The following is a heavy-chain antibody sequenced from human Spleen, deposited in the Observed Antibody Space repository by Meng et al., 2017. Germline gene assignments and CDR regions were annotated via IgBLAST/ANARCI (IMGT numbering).Heavy chain of an antibody. D-gene: IGHD4-11*01. V-gene: IGHV4-34*01. CDR3: ARGPTTMAHDFDY. J-gene: IGHJ4*02. CDR2: INHSGST. CDR1: GGSFSDYY. Sequence: LPRLRSRLSAPPDTLSLTCVVSGGSFSDYYWSWIRQPPGKGLEWIGEINHSGSTNYNPSLESRATISVDTSQNNLSLKLSSVTAADSAVYYCARGPTTMAHDFDYWGQGTLVTVSS.